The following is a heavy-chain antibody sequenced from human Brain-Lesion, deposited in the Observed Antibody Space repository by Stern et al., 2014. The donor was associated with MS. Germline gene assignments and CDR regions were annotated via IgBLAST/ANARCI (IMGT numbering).Heavy chain of an antibody. CDR1: GYIFTGYY. Sequence: VQLVGSGAEVKKPGASVKVSCKTSGYIFTGYYIHWVRQAPGQGLEWMAWINPNTGGTKYAQKFQGRVPMSRDTSISTAYVELSSLTSDDTAVYYCARDQRGITIFGVVTDYYYLGMDVWGQGTTVTVSS. D-gene: IGHD3-3*01. J-gene: IGHJ6*02. CDR3: ARDQRGITIFGVVTDYYYLGMDV. V-gene: IGHV1-2*02. CDR2: INPNTGGT.